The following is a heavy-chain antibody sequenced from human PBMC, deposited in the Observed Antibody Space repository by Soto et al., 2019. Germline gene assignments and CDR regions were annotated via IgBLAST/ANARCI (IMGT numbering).Heavy chain of an antibody. D-gene: IGHD1-26*01. CDR1: GGSISSGGYS. CDR3: ARRYGSAIDY. CDR2: IYYSGST. J-gene: IGHJ4*02. V-gene: IGHV4-61*08. Sequence: SETLSLTCAVSGGSISSGGYSWSWIRQPPGKGLEWIGYIYYSGSTNYNPSLKSRVTISVDTSKNQFPLKLSSVTAADTAVYYCARRYGSAIDYWGQGTLVTVSS.